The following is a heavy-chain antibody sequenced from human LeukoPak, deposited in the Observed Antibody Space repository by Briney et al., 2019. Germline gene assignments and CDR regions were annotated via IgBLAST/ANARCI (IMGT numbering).Heavy chain of an antibody. Sequence: SQTLSLTCTLSGGSISSDGYYWSWIRQHPGKGLEWIGYIYYSGSTYYNPSLKSRVTISVDTSKNQFSLKLSSVTAADTAVYYCARDRQRRFDYWGQGTLVTVSS. CDR3: ARDRQRRFDY. V-gene: IGHV4-31*03. J-gene: IGHJ4*02. CDR1: GGSISSDGYY. CDR2: IYYSGST.